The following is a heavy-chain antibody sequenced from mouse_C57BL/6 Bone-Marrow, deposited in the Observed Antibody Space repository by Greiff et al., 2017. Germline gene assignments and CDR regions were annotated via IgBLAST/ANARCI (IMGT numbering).Heavy chain of an antibody. J-gene: IGHJ1*03. CDR2: IYPGSGNT. Sequence: VQLQESGAELVRPGASVKLSCKASGYTFTDYYINWVKQRPGQGLEWIARIYPGSGNTYYNEKFKGKATLTAEKSSSTAYMQLSSLSSEDSAVYFCARWCYYGGGYWYFYVWGTGTTGTVSS. CDR1: GYTFTDYY. CDR3: ARWCYYGGGYWYFYV. D-gene: IGHD1-1*02. V-gene: IGHV1-76*01.